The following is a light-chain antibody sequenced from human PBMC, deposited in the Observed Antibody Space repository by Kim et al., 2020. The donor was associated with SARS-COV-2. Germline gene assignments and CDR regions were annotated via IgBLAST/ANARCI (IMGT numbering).Light chain of an antibody. Sequence: DIQLTQSPSFLSASVGDRVTITCRASQGIGNALVWYQQKPGKAPKLLLFDASTLQSGVPSSFSGSGSGTDFTLTISSLQPEDSATYYCQHLNSFPFTFGPGTKVDIK. CDR1: QGIGNA. CDR3: QHLNSFPFT. CDR2: DAS. J-gene: IGKJ3*01. V-gene: IGKV1-9*01.